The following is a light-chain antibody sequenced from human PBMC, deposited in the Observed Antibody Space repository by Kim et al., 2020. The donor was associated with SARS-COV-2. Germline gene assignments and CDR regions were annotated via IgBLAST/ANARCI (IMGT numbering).Light chain of an antibody. V-gene: IGKV3-15*01. Sequence: EIVMTQSPATLSVSPGERATLSCRASQSVSSNLAWYQQKPGQAPRLLIYVASTRATGIPARFSGSGSGTEFTLTISSLQSEDFAVYYFQQYNNWPRWTFGQGAQVDIK. CDR2: VAS. CDR3: QQYNNWPRWT. CDR1: QSVSSN. J-gene: IGKJ1*01.